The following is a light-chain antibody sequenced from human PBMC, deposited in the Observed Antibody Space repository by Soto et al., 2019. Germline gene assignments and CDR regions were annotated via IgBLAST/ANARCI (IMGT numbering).Light chain of an antibody. J-gene: IGKJ3*01. CDR1: QTITSN. Sequence: DIQMTQSPSSLSASVGDRVTISCRASQTITSNLNWYQQKPGKAPNLLIYAASSLQSGVPSRFSVGGSGTEFTLTISSLQPDDFAIYYCQQSYSIPLTFGPGTKVDIK. CDR2: AAS. CDR3: QQSYSIPLT. V-gene: IGKV1-39*01.